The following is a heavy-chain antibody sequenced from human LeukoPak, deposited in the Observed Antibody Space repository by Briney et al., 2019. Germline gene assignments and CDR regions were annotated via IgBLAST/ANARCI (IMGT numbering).Heavy chain of an antibody. CDR2: INPNNGGT. Sequence: ASVKVSCKASVYTFTDYYMHWLRQAPGQGLDWMGWINPNNGGTNYAQKFQGRVTMTSDTSISTAYMQLSSLRSDDTAVYYCASPDYYGSGSYQFDPWGQGTLVTVSS. D-gene: IGHD3-10*01. V-gene: IGHV1-2*02. CDR3: ASPDYYGSGSYQFDP. CDR1: VYTFTDYY. J-gene: IGHJ5*02.